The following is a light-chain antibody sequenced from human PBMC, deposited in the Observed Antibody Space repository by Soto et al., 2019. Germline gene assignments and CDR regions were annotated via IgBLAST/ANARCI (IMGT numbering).Light chain of an antibody. V-gene: IGKV1-5*01. CDR1: QSISVS. J-gene: IGKJ1*01. CDR3: QHYNSYSEA. Sequence: IQMTQSPSTLSASVGDTVTITCRASQSISVSLAWYQQKPGKAPNLLIYDASTLQGGVPSRFSGSGSGTEFTLTVSSLQPDDFATYYCQHYNSYSEAFGQGTKVELK. CDR2: DAS.